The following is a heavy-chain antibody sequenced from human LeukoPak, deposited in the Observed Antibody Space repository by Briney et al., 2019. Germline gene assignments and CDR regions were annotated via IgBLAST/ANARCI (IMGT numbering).Heavy chain of an antibody. V-gene: IGHV3-30*18. J-gene: IGHJ4*02. CDR1: GFTFSSYG. Sequence: PGGSLRLSCAASGFTFSSYGMHWVRQAPGKGLEWVAVISYDGSNKYYADSVKGRFTISRDNSKNTLYLQMNSLRAEDTAVYYCANPPSWYSSGWYGYWGQGTLVTVSS. CDR2: ISYDGSNK. CDR3: ANPPSWYSSGWYGY. D-gene: IGHD6-19*01.